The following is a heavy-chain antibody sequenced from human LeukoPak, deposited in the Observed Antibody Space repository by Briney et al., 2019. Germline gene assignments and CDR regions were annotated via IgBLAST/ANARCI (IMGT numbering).Heavy chain of an antibody. CDR2: FDPEDGET. Sequence: ASVKVSCKVSGTYTLIELSMHWVRQAPGKGLEWMGGFDPEDGETIYAQKFKGRVTMTEDTSTDTAYMDLSSLRSEGTAVYYCATLLGETHFFDYWGQGTLVTVSS. J-gene: IGHJ4*02. CDR3: ATLLGETHFFDY. V-gene: IGHV1-24*01. D-gene: IGHD1-26*01. CDR1: GTYTLIELS.